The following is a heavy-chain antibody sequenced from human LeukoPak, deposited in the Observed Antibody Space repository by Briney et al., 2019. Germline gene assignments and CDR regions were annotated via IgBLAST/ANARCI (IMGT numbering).Heavy chain of an antibody. J-gene: IGHJ4*02. V-gene: IGHV5-51*01. D-gene: IGHD6-13*01. CDR2: IYPGDSDT. CDR1: GYFFSNSW. Sequence: GESLKISCKGSGYFFSNSWIGWVRQMPGKGLEWMGIIYPGDSDTRYTPSFQGQVTISADKSISTAYLQWSSLRASDTAMYYCASPGYSSSWYYFDYWDQGTLVTVSS. CDR3: ASPGYSSSWYYFDY.